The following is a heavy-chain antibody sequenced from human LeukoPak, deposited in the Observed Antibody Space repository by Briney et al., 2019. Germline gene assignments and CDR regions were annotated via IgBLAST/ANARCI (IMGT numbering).Heavy chain of an antibody. D-gene: IGHD3-22*01. CDR1: GVTFSSNA. Sequence: PGGSLRLSCAASGVTFSSNAIHWVRQAPGKGLEWVGVISYGGSSKYYADSVKGRFTISRSNSKNTLYLQKNKLRAEDTAVYYCVREEFDSVGYYSDYWGQGTLVTVSS. CDR3: VREEFDSVGYYSDY. V-gene: IGHV3-30-3*01. CDR2: ISYGGSSK. J-gene: IGHJ4*02.